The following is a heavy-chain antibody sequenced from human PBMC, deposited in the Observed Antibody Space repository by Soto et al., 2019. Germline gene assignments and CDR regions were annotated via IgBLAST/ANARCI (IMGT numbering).Heavy chain of an antibody. V-gene: IGHV3-15*07. CDR1: GFTFSNAW. CDR3: TTASKTLLGEIEWLVPVPAYYYGMDV. Sequence: PGGSLRLSCAASGFTFSNAWMNWVRQAPGKGLEWVGRIKSKTDGGTTDYAAPVKGRFTISRDDSKNTLYLQMNSLKTEDTAVYYCTTASKTLLGEIEWLVPVPAYYYGMDVWGQGTTVTVSS. J-gene: IGHJ6*02. CDR2: IKSKTDGGTT. D-gene: IGHD6-19*01.